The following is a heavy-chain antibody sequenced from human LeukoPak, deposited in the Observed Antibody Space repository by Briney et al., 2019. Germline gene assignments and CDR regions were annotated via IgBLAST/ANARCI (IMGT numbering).Heavy chain of an antibody. CDR1: GGSFSGYY. Sequence: PSETLSLTCAVYGGSFSGYYWSWIRQPPGKGLEWIGEINHSGSTNYNPSLKSRVTISVDTSKNQFSLKLSSVTAADTAVYYCARDQSRGGLEWGQGTLVTVSS. V-gene: IGHV4-34*01. J-gene: IGHJ4*02. D-gene: IGHD3-3*01. CDR3: ARDQSRGGLE. CDR2: INHSGST.